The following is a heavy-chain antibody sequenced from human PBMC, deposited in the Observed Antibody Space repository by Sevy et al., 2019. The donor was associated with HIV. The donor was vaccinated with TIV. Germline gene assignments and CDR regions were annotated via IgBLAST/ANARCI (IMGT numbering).Heavy chain of an antibody. J-gene: IGHJ4*02. V-gene: IGHV3-33*01. D-gene: IGHD3-22*01. Sequence: GVSLRLSCAAAGFTFSNYAMHWVRRAPGKGLEWVAIIWSDGAYQYHGDSVKGRFTISRDNSKNTLYLQMNNVRVEDTAVYYCARGGYYYDNAAYYAFDSWGQGTLVTVSS. CDR1: GFTFSNYA. CDR3: ARGGYYYDNAAYYAFDS. CDR2: IWSDGAYQ.